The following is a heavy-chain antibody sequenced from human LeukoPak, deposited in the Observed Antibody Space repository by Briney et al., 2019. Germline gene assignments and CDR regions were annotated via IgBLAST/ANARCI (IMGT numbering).Heavy chain of an antibody. Sequence: PGGSLRPSCAASGFTFDDYAMHWVRQAPGKGLEWVSGISWNSGSIGYADSVKGRFTISRDNAKNSLYLQMNSLRAEDMALYYCAKGSYDSSGYYNFDYWGQGTLVTVSS. D-gene: IGHD3-22*01. J-gene: IGHJ4*02. CDR1: GFTFDDYA. CDR2: ISWNSGSI. CDR3: AKGSYDSSGYYNFDY. V-gene: IGHV3-9*03.